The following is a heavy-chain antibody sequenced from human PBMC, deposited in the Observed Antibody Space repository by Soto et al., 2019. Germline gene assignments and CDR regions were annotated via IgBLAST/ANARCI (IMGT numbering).Heavy chain of an antibody. Sequence: QVQLVQSGAELKKPGSSVRVSCQASGGTFSSYSVNWVRQAPGQGLEWMGGIIPIFPTADHAQRFQGRVTITADKSTNTAYMELSSLRSDATAVYYCATRSSVFGVVAMGGLDVWGQGTTVTVSS. CDR3: ATRSSVFGVVAMGGLDV. CDR1: GGTFSSYS. D-gene: IGHD3-3*01. V-gene: IGHV1-69*14. CDR2: IIPIFPTA. J-gene: IGHJ6*01.